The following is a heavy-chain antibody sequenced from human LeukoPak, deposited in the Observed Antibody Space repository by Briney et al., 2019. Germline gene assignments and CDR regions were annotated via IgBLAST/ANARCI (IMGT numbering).Heavy chain of an antibody. J-gene: IGHJ6*02. V-gene: IGHV3-74*01. CDR1: GFTFSSYA. D-gene: IGHD6-13*01. Sequence: GGSLRLSCAASGFTFSSYAMSWVRQAPGKGLVWVSRTNSVDSSTAYADSVKGRFTISRDNAKNTLYLQMNGLRAEDTAAYYCTRGSSSWRNGMDVWGQGTTVTVSS. CDR3: TRGSSSWRNGMDV. CDR2: TNSVDSST.